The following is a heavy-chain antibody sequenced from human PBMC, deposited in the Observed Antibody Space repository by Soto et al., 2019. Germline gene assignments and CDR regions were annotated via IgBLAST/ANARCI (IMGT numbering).Heavy chain of an antibody. CDR2: IWYDGSNK. Sequence: QVQLVESGGGVVQPGRSLRLSCAASGFTFSSYGMHWVRQAPGKGLEWVAVIWYDGSNKYYADSVKGRFTISRDNSKNTLYLQMNSLRAEDTAVYYCARVASSWYVQSGAFDIWGQGTMVTVSS. CDR1: GFTFSSYG. D-gene: IGHD6-13*01. V-gene: IGHV3-33*01. CDR3: ARVASSWYVQSGAFDI. J-gene: IGHJ3*02.